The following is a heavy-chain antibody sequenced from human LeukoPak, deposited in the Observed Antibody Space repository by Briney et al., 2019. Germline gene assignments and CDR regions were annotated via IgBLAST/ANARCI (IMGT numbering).Heavy chain of an antibody. Sequence: PSETLSLTCTVSGGSISSGSYYWSWIRQPAGKGLEWIGRIYTSGSTNYNPSLKSRVTISVDTSKNQFSLKLSSVTAADTAVYYCARDYGARAFDIWGQGTMVTVSS. CDR3: ARDYGARAFDI. V-gene: IGHV4-61*02. CDR1: GGSISSGSYY. D-gene: IGHD3-10*01. J-gene: IGHJ3*02. CDR2: IYTSGST.